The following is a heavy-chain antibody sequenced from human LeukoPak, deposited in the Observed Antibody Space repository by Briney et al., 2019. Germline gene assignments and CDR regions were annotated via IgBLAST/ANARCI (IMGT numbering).Heavy chain of an antibody. CDR2: ISTTGIT. CDR3: ARDDSGSGRPFDY. J-gene: IGHJ4*02. V-gene: IGHV4-4*07. CDR1: GGSISNYF. Sequence: SETRSLTCIVSGGSISNYFWTWIRQPAGKGLEWIGRISTTGITNYNPSLKSRVSMSVDTSKNQFSLKLSSVTAADTAVYYCARDDSGSGRPFDYWGQGTLVTVSS. D-gene: IGHD3-10*01.